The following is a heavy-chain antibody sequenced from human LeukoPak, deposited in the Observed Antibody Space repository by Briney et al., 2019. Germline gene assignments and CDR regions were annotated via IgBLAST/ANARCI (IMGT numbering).Heavy chain of an antibody. CDR3: TRWRGTSMLYS. CDR1: GFTFGDYA. J-gene: IGHJ4*02. Sequence: GRSLRLSCTPSGFTFGDYAMAWVRQTPERGLECVGSIREKASRGTTEYPASVKGRFTVSRDDSRSIAYLQMNSLKIEDTAVYYCTRWRGTSMLYSWGQGTLVTVSS. D-gene: IGHD2/OR15-2a*01. CDR2: IREKASRGTT. V-gene: IGHV3-49*04.